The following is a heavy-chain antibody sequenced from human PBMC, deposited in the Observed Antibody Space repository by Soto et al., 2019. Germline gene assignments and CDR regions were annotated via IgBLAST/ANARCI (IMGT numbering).Heavy chain of an antibody. CDR1: GGTIISYD. Sequence: PLEMLCLTWSVVGGTIISYDCSWIRQPAGKGLEWIGRIYTSGSTNYNPSPKSRVTMSVDTSKNQFSLKLSSVTAADTAVYYCARDLAGTTAMVTGESYYYYGMDVWGQGTTVTVSS. D-gene: IGHD5-18*01. CDR2: IYTSGST. J-gene: IGHJ6*02. CDR3: ARDLAGTTAMVTGESYYYYGMDV. V-gene: IGHV4-4*07.